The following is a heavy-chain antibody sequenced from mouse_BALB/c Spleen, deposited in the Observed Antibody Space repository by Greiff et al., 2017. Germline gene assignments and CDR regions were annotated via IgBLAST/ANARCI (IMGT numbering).Heavy chain of an antibody. CDR3: ARQLGLRGFAY. V-gene: IGHV1-5*01. CDR2: IYPGNSDT. D-gene: IGHD3-2*01. J-gene: IGHJ3*01. CDR1: GYTFTSYW. Sequence: VQLQQSGTVLARPGASVKMSCKASGYTFTSYWMHWVKQRPGQGLEWIGAIYPGNSDTSYNQKFKGKAKLTAVTSTSTAYMELSSLTNEDSAVYYCARQLGLRGFAYWGQGTLVTVSA.